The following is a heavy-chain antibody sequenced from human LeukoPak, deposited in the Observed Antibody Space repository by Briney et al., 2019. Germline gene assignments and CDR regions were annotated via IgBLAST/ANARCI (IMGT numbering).Heavy chain of an antibody. CDR3: ARDMGVAVAGPLLPYYLDY. Sequence: GGSLRLSCAASGFTFDAHAMHWVRQVPGKGLEWISGITSDGKHTRYADAVKDRFTISRDNSKNSLSLQLNNVGAEDTAFYYCARDMGVAVAGPLLPYYLDYWGQGTLVTVS. CDR2: ITSDGKHT. D-gene: IGHD6-19*01. J-gene: IGHJ4*02. CDR1: GFTFDAHA. V-gene: IGHV3-9*01.